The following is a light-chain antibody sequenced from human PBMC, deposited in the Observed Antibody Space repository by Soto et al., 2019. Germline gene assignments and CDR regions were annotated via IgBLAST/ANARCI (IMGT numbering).Light chain of an antibody. V-gene: IGKV3-20*01. CDR1: ESLITTA. Sequence: EMVLTQSPGTLSLSPGETATVSCRATESLITTALAWYQQKPGQAPRLLIYGAFTRDAAIPDRFNGSGSGTDFALTISRLELEDSAVYYCQQYGVSHLTFGPGTKVEIK. CDR2: GAF. CDR3: QQYGVSHLT. J-gene: IGKJ3*01.